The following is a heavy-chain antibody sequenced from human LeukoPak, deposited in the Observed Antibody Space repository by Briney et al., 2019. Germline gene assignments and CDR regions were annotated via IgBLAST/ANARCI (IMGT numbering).Heavy chain of an antibody. CDR1: GFTLSGFG. J-gene: IGHJ6*02. Sequence: GGSLRLSCAASGFTLSGFGMHWVRQAPGKGLEWVAVISYDGGNTYYVHSVKGRFTISRDNSKNTLYLQMNSLRPEDTAVYYCARGDHSGYDWNYYYYGMDVWGQGTPVTASS. CDR3: ARGDHSGYDWNYYYYGMDV. CDR2: ISYDGGNT. D-gene: IGHD5-12*01. V-gene: IGHV3-30*03.